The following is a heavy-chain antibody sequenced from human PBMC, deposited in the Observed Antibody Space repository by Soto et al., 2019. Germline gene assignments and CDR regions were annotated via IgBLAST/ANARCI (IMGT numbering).Heavy chain of an antibody. D-gene: IGHD6-19*01. CDR3: ARTPGWYFDV. J-gene: IGHJ4*02. Sequence: PSETLSLTCNVSGDYISTYYWSWIRQPAGKGLEWIGRIHASGNTDYNPSLKSRVTMSVDTSKNQFSLRLTSLTAADTAVYYCARTPGWYFDVWGQGTLVTVSS. V-gene: IGHV4-4*07. CDR1: GDYISTYY. CDR2: IHASGNT.